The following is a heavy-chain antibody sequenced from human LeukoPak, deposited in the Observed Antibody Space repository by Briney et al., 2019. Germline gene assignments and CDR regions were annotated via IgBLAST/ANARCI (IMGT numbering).Heavy chain of an antibody. CDR1: GFTFSRYG. J-gene: IGHJ6*04. V-gene: IGHV3-48*03. CDR2: ISSSGSTI. D-gene: IGHD3-10*02. Sequence: GGSLRLSCAASGFTFSRYGIHWVRQAPGKGLEWVSYISSSGSTIYYADSVKGRFTISRDNDKNSLYLQMNSLRAEDTAVYYCAELGITMIGGVWGKGTTVTISS. CDR3: AELGITMIGGV.